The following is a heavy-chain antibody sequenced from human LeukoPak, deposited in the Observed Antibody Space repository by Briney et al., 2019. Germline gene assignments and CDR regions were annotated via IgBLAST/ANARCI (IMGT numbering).Heavy chain of an antibody. D-gene: IGHD1-1*01. V-gene: IGHV1-24*01. CDR1: GYTLTELS. Sequence: ASVKVSCKVSGYTLTELSMHWVRQAPGKGLEWMGGFDPEDGETIYAQKFQGRVTMTEDTSTDTAYMELSSLRSEDTAVYYCATAGAYNDAFDTWGQGTMVTVSS. CDR3: ATAGAYNDAFDT. J-gene: IGHJ3*02. CDR2: FDPEDGET.